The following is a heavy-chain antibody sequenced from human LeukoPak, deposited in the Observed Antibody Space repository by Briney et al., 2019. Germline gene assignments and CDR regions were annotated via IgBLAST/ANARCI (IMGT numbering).Heavy chain of an antibody. Sequence: GESLKISCKGFGYSFASYWIGWVRQMPGKGLEWMGIIYPGDSDTRYSPSFQGQVTISADKSISTAYLQWSSLKASDTATYYCATSGYSSGWYRNWFDPWGQGTLVTVSS. CDR3: ATSGYSSGWYRNWFDP. J-gene: IGHJ5*02. CDR2: IYPGDSDT. CDR1: GYSFASYW. D-gene: IGHD6-19*01. V-gene: IGHV5-51*01.